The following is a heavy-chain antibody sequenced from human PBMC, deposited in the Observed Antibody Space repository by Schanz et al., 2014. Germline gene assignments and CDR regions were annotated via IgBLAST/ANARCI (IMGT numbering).Heavy chain of an antibody. CDR3: ARDLLVSHYDFWSGNDY. D-gene: IGHD3-3*01. CDR2: ITTGGNT. Sequence: VQLLQSGGALVQPGGSLRLSCSASGFTFSTYAMSWARQTPGKGLEWVSSITTGGNTYYRDSVKGRFIVSRDNSKNTLYLQMNSLRADDTAVYYCARDLLVSHYDFWSGNDYWGQGTLVTDSS. CDR1: GFTFSTYA. J-gene: IGHJ4*02. V-gene: IGHV3-23*01.